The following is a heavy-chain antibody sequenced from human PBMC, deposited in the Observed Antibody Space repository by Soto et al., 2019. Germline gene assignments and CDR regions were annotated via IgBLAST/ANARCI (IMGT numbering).Heavy chain of an antibody. D-gene: IGHD3-10*01. CDR2: TSTSSTTK. CDR3: AGSYSSGNWYFDY. Sequence: GGSLRLSCAASGFSFSAYSMNWVRQAPGKGLEWIAYTSTSSTTKYYADSVRGRFSISRDNANDLLYLDMDKLRDEDTGIYYCAGSYSSGNWYFDYWGLGTPVT. CDR1: GFSFSAYS. V-gene: IGHV3-48*02. J-gene: IGHJ4*02.